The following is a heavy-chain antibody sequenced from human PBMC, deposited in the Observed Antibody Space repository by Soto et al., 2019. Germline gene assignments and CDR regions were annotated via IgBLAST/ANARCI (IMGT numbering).Heavy chain of an antibody. V-gene: IGHV2-5*01. Sequence: SGPTLVNPTQTLTLTCTFSGFLLTTSGVGVVWIRQPPGKALEWLALIYWNDDKRYSPSLKTRLTITKDTSKNQVVLTMTNMDPVDTATYYCAHRQLSDSNYGMDGWGQGPTVTVSS. CDR3: AHRQLSDSNYGMDG. CDR1: GFLLTTSGVG. CDR2: IYWNDDK. D-gene: IGHD1-7*01. J-gene: IGHJ6*02.